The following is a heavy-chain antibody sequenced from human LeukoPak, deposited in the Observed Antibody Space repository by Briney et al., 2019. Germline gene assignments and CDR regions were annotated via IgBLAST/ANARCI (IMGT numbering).Heavy chain of an antibody. CDR3: ARDPGTGRFGYSGYDYGDYFDY. Sequence: PGRSLRLSCAASGFTFSSYAIHWVRQAPGMGLEWVAVISYDGSNKYYADSVKGRFTISRDNSKNTLYLQMNSLRAEDTAVYYCARDPGTGRFGYSGYDYGDYFDYWGQGTLVTVSS. D-gene: IGHD5-12*01. J-gene: IGHJ4*02. CDR2: ISYDGSNK. V-gene: IGHV3-30*04. CDR1: GFTFSSYA.